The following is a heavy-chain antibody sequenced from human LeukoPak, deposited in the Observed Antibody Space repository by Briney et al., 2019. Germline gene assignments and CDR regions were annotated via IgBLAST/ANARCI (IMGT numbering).Heavy chain of an antibody. J-gene: IGHJ4*02. CDR2: IYATGGT. Sequence: SETLSLTCAVSSGSISGYYWSWMRQPAGKALEWIGRIYATGGTTYNPSLKTRVTMSVDTSKNQFSLEVSSVTAADTAVYYCARHIIPRGYGGYDYYFDSWGQGTLVTVSS. V-gene: IGHV4-4*07. CDR1: SGSISGYY. D-gene: IGHD5-12*01. CDR3: ARHIIPRGYGGYDYYFDS.